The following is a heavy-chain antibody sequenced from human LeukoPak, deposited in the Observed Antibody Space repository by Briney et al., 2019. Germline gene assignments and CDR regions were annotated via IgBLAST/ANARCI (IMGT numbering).Heavy chain of an antibody. CDR2: INPNSGGT. V-gene: IGHV1-2*04. Sequence: GASVKVSCKASGYTFTGYYMHWVRQAPGQGLEWMGWINPNSGGTNYAQKFQGWVTMTRDTSISTAYMELSRLRSDDTAVYYCARAADPYGGYFDWTELGVDYWGQGTLVTVSS. CDR3: ARAADPYGGYFDWTELGVDY. CDR1: GYTFTGYY. J-gene: IGHJ4*02. D-gene: IGHD3-9*01.